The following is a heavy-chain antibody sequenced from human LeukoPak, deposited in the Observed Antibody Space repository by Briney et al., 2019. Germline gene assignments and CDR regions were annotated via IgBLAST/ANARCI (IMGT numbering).Heavy chain of an antibody. CDR2: ISSSSNYI. CDR3: ARDSGVPGGVHAGFDI. J-gene: IGHJ3*02. Sequence: KPGGSLRLSCAASGFTFSSSTMNWVRQAPGKGLEWVSSISSSSNYIYYADSVKGRFTISRDNAKNSLYLQMNSLRVEDTAVYYCARDSGVPGGVHAGFDIWGQGTMVTVSS. D-gene: IGHD2-2*01. CDR1: GFTFSSST. V-gene: IGHV3-21*01.